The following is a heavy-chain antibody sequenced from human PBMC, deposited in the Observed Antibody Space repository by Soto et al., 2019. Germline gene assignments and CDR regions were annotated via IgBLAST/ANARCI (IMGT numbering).Heavy chain of an antibody. CDR1: GGTFSNYA. V-gene: IGHV1-69*15. Sequence: QVQLVQSGAEVKKPGSSVKVSCKASGGTFSNYAITWVRQAPGQGLEWLGRIIPIFGSANYAQKFQGRVTIPADESTTTAYMELSSLRSDDTAVYYFAKDGGKEGYFGNWFDPWGQGTLVTVSS. CDR3: AKDGGKEGYFGNWFDP. CDR2: IIPIFGSA. D-gene: IGHD1-26*01. J-gene: IGHJ5*02.